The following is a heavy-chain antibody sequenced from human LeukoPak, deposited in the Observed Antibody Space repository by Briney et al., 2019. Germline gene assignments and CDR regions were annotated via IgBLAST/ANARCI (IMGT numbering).Heavy chain of an antibody. CDR2: ISSSGSTI. D-gene: IGHD4-17*01. V-gene: IGHV3-48*03. CDR3: ARLDGDYAVVSEFDY. Sequence: GGSLRLSCAASGFTFSSYEMNWVRQAPGKGLEWVSYISSSGSTIYYADSVKGRFTISRDNAKNSLYLQMNSLRAEDTAVYYCARLDGDYAVVSEFDYWGQGTLVTVSS. CDR1: GFTFSSYE. J-gene: IGHJ4*02.